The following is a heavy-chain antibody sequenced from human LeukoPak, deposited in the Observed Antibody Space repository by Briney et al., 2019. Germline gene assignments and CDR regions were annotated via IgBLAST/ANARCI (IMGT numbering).Heavy chain of an antibody. J-gene: IGHJ3*02. CDR3: ARRTYDADAFDI. CDR1: GFTFSSYA. Sequence: PGGFLRLSCAASGFTFSSYAMHWVRQAPGKGLEWVAVISYDGSNKYYADSVKGRFTISRDNSKNTLYLQMNSLRAEDTAVYYCARRTYDADAFDIWGQGTMVTVSS. CDR2: ISYDGSNK. D-gene: IGHD3-22*01. V-gene: IGHV3-30-3*01.